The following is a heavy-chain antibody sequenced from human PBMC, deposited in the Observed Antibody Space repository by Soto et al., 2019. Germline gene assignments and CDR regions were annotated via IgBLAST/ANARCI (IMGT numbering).Heavy chain of an antibody. D-gene: IGHD3-22*01. CDR2: ISYDGSNK. CDR3: ARDPGYYDSSGITRPLNYYFDY. CDR1: GFTFSSYA. J-gene: IGHJ4*02. V-gene: IGHV3-30-3*01. Sequence: GGSLRLSCATSGFTFSSYAMHWVRQAPGKGLERVAVISYDGSNKYYADSVKGRFTISRDNSKNTLYLQMNSLRAEDTAVYYCARDPGYYDSSGITRPLNYYFDYWGQGTLVTVSS.